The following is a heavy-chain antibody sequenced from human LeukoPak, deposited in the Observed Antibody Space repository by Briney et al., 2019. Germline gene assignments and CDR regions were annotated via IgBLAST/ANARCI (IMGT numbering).Heavy chain of an antibody. D-gene: IGHD3-9*01. V-gene: IGHV1-46*01. CDR2: INPSGGST. CDR1: GYTFTSYY. Sequence: GASVKVSCKASGYTFTSYYMHWVRQAPGQGLEWMGIINPSGGSTSYAQKFQGRVTMTRDTSTSTVYMELSSLRSEDTAVYYCARDSPSEGEITIFDYWGQGTLVTVSS. J-gene: IGHJ4*02. CDR3: ARDSPSEGEITIFDY.